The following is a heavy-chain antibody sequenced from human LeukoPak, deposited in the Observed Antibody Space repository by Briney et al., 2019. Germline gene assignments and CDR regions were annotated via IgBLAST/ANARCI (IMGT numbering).Heavy chain of an antibody. V-gene: IGHV1-18*01. CDR2: ISAYNGNT. CDR3: ARDRSGGYPDRDYFDY. CDR1: GYTFTSYG. D-gene: IGHD1-26*01. J-gene: IGHJ4*02. Sequence: ASVKVSCKASGYTFTSYGISWVRQAPGQGLEWMGWISAYNGNTNYAQKLQGRVTMTTDTSTSTAYMELRSLRSDDTAVYYCARDRSGGYPDRDYFDYWGQGTLVTVSS.